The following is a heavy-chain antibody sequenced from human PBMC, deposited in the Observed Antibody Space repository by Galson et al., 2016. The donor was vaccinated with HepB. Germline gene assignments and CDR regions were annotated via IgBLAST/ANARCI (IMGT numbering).Heavy chain of an antibody. J-gene: IGHJ2*01. V-gene: IGHV4-4*02. Sequence: EPLSLTCAVSGGSISSSNWWSWVRQPPGKGLEWIGEIYHIGSTKYNPSLKSRVTISVDKSKNQFSLKLSSVTAADTAVYYCARASHSGYDWYFDLWGRGTLVTVSS. CDR3: ARASHSGYDWYFDL. CDR2: IYHIGST. D-gene: IGHD5-12*01. CDR1: GGSISSSNW.